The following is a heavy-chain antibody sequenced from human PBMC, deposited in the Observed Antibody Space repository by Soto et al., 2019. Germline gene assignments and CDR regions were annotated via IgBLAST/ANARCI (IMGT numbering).Heavy chain of an antibody. CDR1: GYSISSSNW. D-gene: IGHD1-26*01. Sequence: QVQLQESGPGLVKPSDTLSLTCAVSGYSISSSNWWGWIRQPPGKGLEWIGYIYYSGTTYYNPSLQRRXTXSXXPSKNQSSLKLTSVTAVDTAVYYCARREIQGPIDSWGQGTLVTVSS. CDR2: IYYSGTT. J-gene: IGHJ4*02. V-gene: IGHV4-28*01. CDR3: ARREIQGPIDS.